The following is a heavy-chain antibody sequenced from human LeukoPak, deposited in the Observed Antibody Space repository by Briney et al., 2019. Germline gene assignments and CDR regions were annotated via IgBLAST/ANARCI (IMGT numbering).Heavy chain of an antibody. J-gene: IGHJ4*02. D-gene: IGHD2-2*02. V-gene: IGHV1-69*06. Sequence: SVKVSCKASGGTFSSYAISWVRQAPGQGLEWMGGIIPIFGTANYAQEFQGRVTITADKSTSTAYMELSSLRSEDTAVYYCARAEYCSSTSCYRVRFDYWGQGTLVTVSS. CDR1: GGTFSSYA. CDR2: IIPIFGTA. CDR3: ARAEYCSSTSCYRVRFDY.